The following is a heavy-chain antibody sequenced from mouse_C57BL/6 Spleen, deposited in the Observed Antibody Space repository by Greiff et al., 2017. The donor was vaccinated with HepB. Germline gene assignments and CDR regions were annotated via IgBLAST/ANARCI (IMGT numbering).Heavy chain of an antibody. V-gene: IGHV3-6*01. Sequence: ESGPGLVKPSQSLSLTCSVTGYSITSGYYWNWIRQFPGNKLEWMGYISYDGSNNYNPSLKNRISITRDTSKNQFFLKLNSVTTEDTATYYCARDEDYYGSSLMDYWGQGTSVTVSS. J-gene: IGHJ4*01. CDR3: ARDEDYYGSSLMDY. CDR2: ISYDGSN. D-gene: IGHD1-1*01. CDR1: GYSITSGYY.